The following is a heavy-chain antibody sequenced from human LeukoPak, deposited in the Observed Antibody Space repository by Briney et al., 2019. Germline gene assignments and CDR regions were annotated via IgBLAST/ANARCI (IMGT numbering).Heavy chain of an antibody. CDR1: GFTFSSYA. D-gene: IGHD5-12*01. J-gene: IGHJ4*02. Sequence: GGSLRLSCAASGFTFSSYAMSWGRQARGKGLEWVSAISGSGGSTYYADSVKGRFTISRDNSKNTLYLQINSLRAEDTAVYYCAKDISRGYDSNHEDYWGQGTLVTVSS. CDR2: ISGSGGST. V-gene: IGHV3-23*01. CDR3: AKDISRGYDSNHEDY.